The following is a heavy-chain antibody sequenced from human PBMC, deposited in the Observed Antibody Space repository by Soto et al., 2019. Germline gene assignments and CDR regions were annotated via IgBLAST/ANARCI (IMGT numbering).Heavy chain of an antibody. D-gene: IGHD1-1*01. CDR2: IYYSGST. V-gene: IGHV4-31*03. CDR1: GGSISSGGYY. Sequence: SETLSLTCTVSGGSISSGGYYWSWIRQHPGKGLEWIGYIYYSGSTYYNPSLKSRVTISVDTSKNQFSLKLSSVTAADTAVYYCARVSADGTSDYWGQGTLVTVSS. CDR3: ARVSADGTSDY. J-gene: IGHJ4*02.